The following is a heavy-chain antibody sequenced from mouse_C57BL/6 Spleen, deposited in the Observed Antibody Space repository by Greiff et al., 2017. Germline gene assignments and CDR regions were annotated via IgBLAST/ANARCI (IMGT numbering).Heavy chain of an antibody. D-gene: IGHD2-3*01. J-gene: IGHJ2*01. CDR3: AGWEHRYYLDY. CDR1: GYTFTSYW. CDR2: IDPSDSYT. Sequence: QVQLQQPGAELVRPGTSVKLSCKASGYTFTSYWMHWVKQRPGQGLEWIGVIDPSDSYTNYNQKFKGKATLTVDTSSSTAYMQLSSLTSEDSAVYYCAGWEHRYYLDYWGQGTTLTVSS. V-gene: IGHV1-59*01.